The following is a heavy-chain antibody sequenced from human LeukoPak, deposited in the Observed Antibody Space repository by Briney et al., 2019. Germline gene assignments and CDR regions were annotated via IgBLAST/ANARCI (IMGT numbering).Heavy chain of an antibody. V-gene: IGHV1-2*02. Sequence: GASVKVSCKASGYTFTGYYMHWVRQAPGQGLEWMGWINPDSGGTNYAQKFQGRVTMTRDTSISTAYMELSRLRSDDTAVYYCARSVLMVYAKFDYWGQGTLVTVSS. CDR3: ARSVLMVYAKFDY. CDR2: INPDSGGT. CDR1: GYTFTGYY. J-gene: IGHJ4*02. D-gene: IGHD2-8*01.